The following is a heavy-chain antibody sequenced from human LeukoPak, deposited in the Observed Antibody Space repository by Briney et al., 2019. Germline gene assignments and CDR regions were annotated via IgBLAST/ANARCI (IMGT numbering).Heavy chain of an antibody. CDR2: IAVGNGHT. CDR1: GFTFSTSA. D-gene: IGHD6-25*01. CDR3: AATGSETDAFDI. V-gene: IGHV1-58*02. Sequence: ASVKVSCKASGFTFSTSAMQWVRQARGQRLECIGWIAVGNGHTNYAQKFQERVSITRDTSTTTAYMELSNLRSEDTAVYYCAATGSETDAFDIWGQGTMVTVSS. J-gene: IGHJ3*02.